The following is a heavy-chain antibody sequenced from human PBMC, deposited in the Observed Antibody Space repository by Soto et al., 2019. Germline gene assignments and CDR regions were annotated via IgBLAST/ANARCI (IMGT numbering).Heavy chain of an antibody. J-gene: IGHJ4*02. D-gene: IGHD4-17*01. Sequence: QVLVQESGPGLVKPSQTLTLSCTVSGGSVDSGNHYWNWIRQPPGKGLEWIGYIYYGESTYYDPYLKSRATISVDTSQSRFSLRLTSVTAADTAGYYCARDMGSAMTTRIFDHWGQGTLVSVSS. CDR1: GGSVDSGNHY. CDR3: ARDMGSAMTTRIFDH. V-gene: IGHV4-30-4*01. CDR2: IYYGEST.